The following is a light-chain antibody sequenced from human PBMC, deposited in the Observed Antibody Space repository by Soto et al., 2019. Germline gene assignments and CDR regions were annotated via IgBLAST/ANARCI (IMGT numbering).Light chain of an antibody. Sequence: QSALTQPPSASGTPGQRVTISCSGGWSNMETNTVNWYQHLPGTAPKLLIYSDNQRPSGVPDRFSGAKSGTSASLAITGLQSEDEADYYCAAWDGSLNHILFGGGTQLTVL. V-gene: IGLV1-44*01. CDR1: WSNMETNT. CDR2: SDN. CDR3: AAWDGSLNHIL. J-gene: IGLJ2*01.